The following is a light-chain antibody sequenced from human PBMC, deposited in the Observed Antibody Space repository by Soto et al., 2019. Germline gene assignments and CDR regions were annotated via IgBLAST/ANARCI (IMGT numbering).Light chain of an antibody. CDR1: SSDVGGYNY. J-gene: IGLJ2*01. Sequence: QSALTQPASVSGSPGQSITISCTGSSSDVGGYNYVSWYQQYPGRSPKLMIFEVSLRPAGVSNRFSGSKSGNTASLTISGLQAEDEADYYCSSYTSSSTRVFGGGTKLTVL. CDR3: SSYTSSSTRV. V-gene: IGLV2-14*01. CDR2: EVS.